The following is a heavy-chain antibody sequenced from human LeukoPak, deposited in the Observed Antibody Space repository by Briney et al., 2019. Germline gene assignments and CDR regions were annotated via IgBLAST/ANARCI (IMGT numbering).Heavy chain of an antibody. Sequence: KPSETLSLTCTVSGGSISSYYWSWIRQPPGKGLEWIGYIYYSGSTNYNPSLKSRVTISVDTSKNQFSLKLSSVTAADTAVYYCARQRIHWFDSWGQGTLVTVSS. CDR2: IYYSGST. CDR3: ARQRIHWFDS. CDR1: GGSISSYY. V-gene: IGHV4-59*08. J-gene: IGHJ5*01.